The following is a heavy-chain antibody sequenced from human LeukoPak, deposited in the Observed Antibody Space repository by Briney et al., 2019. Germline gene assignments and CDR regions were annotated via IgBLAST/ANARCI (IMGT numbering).Heavy chain of an antibody. Sequence: GGSLRLSCAASGFTFDDYTMHWVRQAPGKGLEWVSLISWDGGSTYYADSVKGRFTISRDNSKNSLYLQMNSLRAEDTAVYYCAREVATYYYDSSGPGRLDYWGQGTLVTVSS. D-gene: IGHD3-22*01. J-gene: IGHJ4*02. CDR1: GFTFDDYT. CDR3: AREVATYYYDSSGPGRLDY. CDR2: ISWDGGST. V-gene: IGHV3-43*01.